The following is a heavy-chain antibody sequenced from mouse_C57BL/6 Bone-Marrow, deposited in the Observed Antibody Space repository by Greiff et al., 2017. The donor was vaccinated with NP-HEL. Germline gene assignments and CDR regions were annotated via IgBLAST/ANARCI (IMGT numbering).Heavy chain of an antibody. CDR2: INSDGGST. V-gene: IGHV5-2*01. Sequence: EVKLQESGGGLVQPGESLKLSCESNEYEFPSHDMPWVRKTPEKRLELVADINSDGGSTYYPDTMERRFIISRDNTKKTLYLQMSSLRSEDTAVYYCARSYYCNPFAYWGQGTLVTVSA. D-gene: IGHD2-10*01. CDR3: ARSYYCNPFAY. CDR1: EYEFPSHD. J-gene: IGHJ3*01.